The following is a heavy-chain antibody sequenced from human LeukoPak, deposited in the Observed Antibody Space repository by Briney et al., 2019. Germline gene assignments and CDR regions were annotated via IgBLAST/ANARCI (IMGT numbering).Heavy chain of an antibody. V-gene: IGHV4-30-4*01. Sequence: SETLSLTCTVSGGSISSGDYYWSWIRQPPGKGLEWIGYIYYSGITYYNPSLKSRVTISVDTSKNQFSLKLTSGTAADTAVYYCARRHHYSYFMDVWGKGTTVTVSS. CDR2: IYYSGIT. CDR3: ARRHHYSYFMDV. J-gene: IGHJ6*03. CDR1: GGSISSGDYY.